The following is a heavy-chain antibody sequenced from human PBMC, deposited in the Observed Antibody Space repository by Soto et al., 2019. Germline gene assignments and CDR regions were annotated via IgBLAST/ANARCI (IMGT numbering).Heavy chain of an antibody. Sequence: EVQLVESGGGLVKPGGSLRLSCAASGFTFSNDWMNWVRQAPGKGLEWVGRIKSKTDGGTTDYAAHVKGRFTISRDDSKNTLYLQMNSLKTEDTAVYYCTTDEMMVAATPMDVWGQGTTVTVSS. V-gene: IGHV3-15*07. CDR3: TTDEMMVAATPMDV. J-gene: IGHJ6*02. CDR2: IKSKTDGGTT. D-gene: IGHD2-15*01. CDR1: GFTFSNDW.